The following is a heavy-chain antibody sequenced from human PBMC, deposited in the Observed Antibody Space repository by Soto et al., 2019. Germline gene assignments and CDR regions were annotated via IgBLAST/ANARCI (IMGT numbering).Heavy chain of an antibody. CDR2: INHSGST. CDR1: GVSFSGYY. D-gene: IGHD6-13*01. Sequence: SETLSLTCAVYGVSFSGYYWSWIRQPPGKGLEWIGEINHSGSTNYNPSLKSRVTISVDTSKNQFSLKLSSVTAADTAVYYCARDSSRNWFDPWGQGTLVTVSS. CDR3: ARDSSRNWFDP. J-gene: IGHJ5*02. V-gene: IGHV4-34*01.